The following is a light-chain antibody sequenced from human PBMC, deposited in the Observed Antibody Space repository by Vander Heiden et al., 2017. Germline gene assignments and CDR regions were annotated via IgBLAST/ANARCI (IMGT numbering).Light chain of an antibody. V-gene: IGLV2-8*01. CDR1: SSDVGGYNY. J-gene: IGLJ1*01. CDR3: SSYAGSNVYV. Sequence: QSALTQPPSASGFPGQSVTISCTGTSSDVGGYNYVSWYQQYPGKAPKLIFYEVSKRPSGVPDRFFGSKSGNTAFLTVSGLQAEDEADYYCSSYAGSNVYVFGTGTKVTVL. CDR2: EVS.